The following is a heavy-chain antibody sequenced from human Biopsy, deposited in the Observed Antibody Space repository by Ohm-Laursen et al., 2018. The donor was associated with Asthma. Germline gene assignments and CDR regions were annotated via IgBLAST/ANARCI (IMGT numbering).Heavy chain of an antibody. CDR2: IYSGGGT. Sequence: GSLRLSCAAPGFTVSTNGMSRVRQPPGKGLEWVSVIYSGGGTYYADSVQGRVTISRDNSKNTLSLQMNSLRAEDTAVYYCARAYGGSFFSGSFDIWGQGTMVTVSS. CDR1: GFTVSTNG. D-gene: IGHD4-23*01. V-gene: IGHV3-53*01. CDR3: ARAYGGSFFSGSFDI. J-gene: IGHJ3*02.